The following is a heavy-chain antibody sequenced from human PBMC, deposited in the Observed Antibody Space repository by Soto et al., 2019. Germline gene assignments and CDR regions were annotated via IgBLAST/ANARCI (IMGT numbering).Heavy chain of an antibody. V-gene: IGHV3-30*18. CDR1: GFAFSSYG. J-gene: IGHJ4*02. D-gene: IGHD3-3*01. CDR3: AKKRPTGVAEAVDC. Sequence: GGSLRLSCSASGFAFSSYGMHWVRQAPGKGLEWVAVMSYDGSYEYYADSVKGRFTISRDNSKSTLFLQMDSLRPEDTAVYYCAKKRPTGVAEAVDCWGQGTLVTVSS. CDR2: MSYDGSYE.